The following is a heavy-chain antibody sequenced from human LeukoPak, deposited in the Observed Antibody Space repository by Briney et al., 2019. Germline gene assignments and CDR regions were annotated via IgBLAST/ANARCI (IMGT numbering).Heavy chain of an antibody. CDR3: ARSDSSSWYGGFWFDP. Sequence: GSLRLSCAASGFTFSSYSMNWVRQAPGKGLEWVSSISSSSSYIYYADSVKGRFTISRDNAKNSLYLQMNGLRAEDTAVYYCARSDSSSWYGGFWFDPWGQGTLVTVSS. J-gene: IGHJ5*02. CDR2: ISSSSSYI. CDR1: GFTFSSYS. V-gene: IGHV3-21*01. D-gene: IGHD6-13*01.